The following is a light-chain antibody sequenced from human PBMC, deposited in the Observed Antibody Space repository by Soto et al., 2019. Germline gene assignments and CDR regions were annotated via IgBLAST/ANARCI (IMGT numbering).Light chain of an antibody. Sequence: EIVMTQSPGTLSLSPGERATLSCRASETVTGSNLAWYQQKPGQSPRLLIYGASTRATGIPARFSGSGSGTEFTLTISSLQSEDFAVYYCQRYNNWPPITFGQGTRLEI. CDR1: ETVTGSN. V-gene: IGKV3-15*01. CDR3: QRYNNWPPIT. J-gene: IGKJ5*01. CDR2: GAS.